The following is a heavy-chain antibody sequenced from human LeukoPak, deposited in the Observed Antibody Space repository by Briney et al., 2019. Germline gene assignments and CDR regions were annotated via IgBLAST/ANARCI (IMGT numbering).Heavy chain of an antibody. Sequence: GGPLRLSCAASGFIFSRDSMNWVRQAPGKGLEWVACINGGGSPIYYADSVRGRFTISRDNAKNSLYLQMNSLRAEDTAVYYCVRDNPRCCGVIPSNIDDYWGQGTLVTVSS. CDR1: GFIFSRDS. D-gene: IGHD2/OR15-2a*01. J-gene: IGHJ4*02. CDR3: VRDNPRCCGVIPSNIDDY. CDR2: INGGGSPI. V-gene: IGHV3-48*01.